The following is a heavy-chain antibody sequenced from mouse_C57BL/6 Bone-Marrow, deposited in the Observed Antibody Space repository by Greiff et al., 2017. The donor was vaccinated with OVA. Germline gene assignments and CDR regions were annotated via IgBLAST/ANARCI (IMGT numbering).Heavy chain of an antibody. CDR2: INPGSGGT. CDR3: ARRGVFYYGYDDYFDY. V-gene: IGHV1-54*01. J-gene: IGHJ2*01. D-gene: IGHD2-2*01. Sequence: QVQLQQSGAELVRPGTSVKVSCKASGYAFTNYLIEWVKQRPGQGLEWIGVINPGSGGTNYNEKFKGKATLTADKSSSTAYMQLSSLTSEDSAVYFCARRGVFYYGYDDYFDYWGQGTTLTVSS. CDR1: GYAFTNYL.